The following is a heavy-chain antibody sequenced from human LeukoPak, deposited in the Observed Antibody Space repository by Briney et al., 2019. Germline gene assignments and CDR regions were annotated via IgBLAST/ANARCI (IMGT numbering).Heavy chain of an antibody. V-gene: IGHV4-59*01. CDR3: ARWDGYNSQFDY. Sequence: SETLSLTCTVSGGSISSYYWSWIRQPPGKGLEWIGYIYYSGSTNYNPSLKSRVTIPVDTSKNQFSLRLTSVTAADTAVYYCARWDGYNSQFDYWGQGTLVTVSS. J-gene: IGHJ4*02. D-gene: IGHD5-24*01. CDR1: GGSISSYY. CDR2: IYYSGST.